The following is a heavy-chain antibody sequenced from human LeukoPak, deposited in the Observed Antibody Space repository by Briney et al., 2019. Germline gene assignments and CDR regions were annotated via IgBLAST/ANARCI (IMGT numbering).Heavy chain of an antibody. CDR1: GYTLTELS. V-gene: IGHV1-24*01. Sequence: ASVKVSCKVSGYTLTELSMHWVRQAPGEGLEWMGGFDPEDGETIYAQKFQGRVTMTEDTSTDTAYMELSSLGSEDTAVYYCATVFEQQLPFDYWGQGTLVTVSS. D-gene: IGHD6-13*01. CDR2: FDPEDGET. J-gene: IGHJ4*02. CDR3: ATVFEQQLPFDY.